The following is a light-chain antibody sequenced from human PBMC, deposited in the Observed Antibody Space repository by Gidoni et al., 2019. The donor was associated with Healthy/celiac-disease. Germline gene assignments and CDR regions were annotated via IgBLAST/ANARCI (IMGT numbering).Light chain of an antibody. CDR3: NSYTSISTLI. J-gene: IGLJ2*01. V-gene: IGLV2-14*03. CDR1: SSDVGRYNF. Sequence: QSALTQPASVSGSPGQSITISCTGTSSDVGRYNFVPWYQQHPGKAPKLMIYDVSYRPSGVSSSFSGSKSGNTASLTISGLQTEDEADYYCNSYTSISTLIFGGGTKLTVL. CDR2: DVS.